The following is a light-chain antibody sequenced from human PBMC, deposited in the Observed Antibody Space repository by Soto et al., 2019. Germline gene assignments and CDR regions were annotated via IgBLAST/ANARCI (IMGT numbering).Light chain of an antibody. CDR3: QQSYNSPRT. V-gene: IGKV1-39*01. Sequence: IEVTQSPSSLAASLGDRVPIPSRASQTIGTHVAWYRQKSGAAPELLIYDASTWQSGVPSRFRGSASGTDFTLTISSLQLDDFATYYCQQSYNSPRTFGQGTKVDIK. J-gene: IGKJ1*01. CDR1: QTIGTH. CDR2: DAS.